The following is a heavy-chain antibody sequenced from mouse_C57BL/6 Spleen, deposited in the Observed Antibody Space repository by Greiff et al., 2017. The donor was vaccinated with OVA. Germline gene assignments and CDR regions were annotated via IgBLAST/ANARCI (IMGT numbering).Heavy chain of an antibody. V-gene: IGHV1-72*01. CDR3: ARSYDYDDAPAWFAY. Sequence: QVQLKQPGAELVKPGASVKLSCKASGYTFTSSWMHWVKQRPGRGLEWIGRLDPNRGGTKYNEKFKSKATLTVDKPSSTAYMQLSSLTSEDSAVYYCARSYDYDDAPAWFAYWGQGTLVTVSA. J-gene: IGHJ3*01. D-gene: IGHD2-4*01. CDR2: LDPNRGGT. CDR1: GYTFTSSW.